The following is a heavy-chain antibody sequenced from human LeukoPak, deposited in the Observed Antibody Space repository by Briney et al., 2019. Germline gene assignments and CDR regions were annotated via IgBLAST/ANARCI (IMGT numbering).Heavy chain of an antibody. D-gene: IGHD1-26*01. J-gene: IGHJ4*02. CDR2: IRNDGTTK. Sequence: TGGSLRLSCAASGFTFSSYVIHWVRQAPGKGLEWVAFIRNDGTTKYYTDSVKGRFTISRDNSKNTLYLQMNSLRAEDTAVYYCAKDQPDVGATAWFFDYWGQGTLVTVSS. V-gene: IGHV3-30*02. CDR1: GFTFSSYV. CDR3: AKDQPDVGATAWFFDY.